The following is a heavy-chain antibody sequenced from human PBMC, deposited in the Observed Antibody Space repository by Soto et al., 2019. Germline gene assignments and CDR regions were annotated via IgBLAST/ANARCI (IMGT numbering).Heavy chain of an antibody. D-gene: IGHD2-2*01. Sequence: EVQLVESGGGLVQPGGSLRLSCAASGFSFDSYWMHWVRQAPGQGPVWVSRIDYDGTTTNYADSVKGRFTISRDNAKNTLYLQMTSLRPEDTAVYYRASGPRASSGGTGAYWGQGTLVTVSS. CDR1: GFSFDSYW. V-gene: IGHV3-74*01. J-gene: IGHJ1*01. CDR2: IDYDGTTT. CDR3: ASGPRASSGGTGAY.